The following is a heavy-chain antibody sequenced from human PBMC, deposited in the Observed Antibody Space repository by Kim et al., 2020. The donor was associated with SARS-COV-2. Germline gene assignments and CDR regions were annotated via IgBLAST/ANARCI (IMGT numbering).Heavy chain of an antibody. V-gene: IGHV1-3*01. D-gene: IGHD6-13*01. CDR3: ARDRSSWRYYFDY. Sequence: SQKCQGRVTITRDTSASTAYMELSSLRSEDTAVYYCARDRSSWRYYFDYWGQGTLVTVSS. J-gene: IGHJ4*02.